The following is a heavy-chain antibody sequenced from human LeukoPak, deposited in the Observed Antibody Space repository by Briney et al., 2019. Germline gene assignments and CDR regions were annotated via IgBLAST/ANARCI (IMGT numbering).Heavy chain of an antibody. CDR1: GFTFSAYE. D-gene: IGHD3-10*02. Sequence: GESLTLSCPASGFTFSAYEMNWVRQAPGKGLEWVSYISSSGSTIYYADFVKGRFTITRDNAKNSLYLQMNSMRAEDTAVYYCAELGITMIGGVWGKGTTVTISS. CDR2: ISSSGSTI. J-gene: IGHJ6*04. CDR3: AELGITMIGGV. V-gene: IGHV3-48*03.